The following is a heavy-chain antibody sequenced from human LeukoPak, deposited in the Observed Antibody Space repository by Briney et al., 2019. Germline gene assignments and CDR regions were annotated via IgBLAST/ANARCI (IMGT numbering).Heavy chain of an antibody. CDR3: ARGGGVGSTSCEDY. V-gene: IGHV1-2*02. J-gene: IGHJ4*02. D-gene: IGHD2-2*01. CDR1: GYTFTGYY. Sequence: ASVKVSCKASGYTFTGYYMHWVRQAPGQGLEWMGWINPNSGGTNYAQKFQGRVTMTRDTSISTAYMKLSRLRSDDTAVYYCARGGGVGSTSCEDYWGQGTLVTVSS. CDR2: INPNSGGT.